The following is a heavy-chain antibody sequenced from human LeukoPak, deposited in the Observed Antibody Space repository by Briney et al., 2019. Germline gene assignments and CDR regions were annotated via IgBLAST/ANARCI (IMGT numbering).Heavy chain of an antibody. CDR1: GGSISSGSYY. D-gene: IGHD6-19*01. V-gene: IGHV4-61*02. CDR2: IYTSGST. Sequence: SETLSLTCTVSGGSISSGSYYWSWIRQPAGKGLEWIGRIYTSGSTNYNPSLKSRVTISVDTSKNQFSLKLSSVTAADTAVYYCARRSSGWYHFDYWGQGTLVTVSS. CDR3: ARRSSGWYHFDY. J-gene: IGHJ4*02.